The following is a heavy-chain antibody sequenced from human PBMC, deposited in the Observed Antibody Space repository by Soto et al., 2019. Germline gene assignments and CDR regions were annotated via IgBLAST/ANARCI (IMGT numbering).Heavy chain of an antibody. CDR2: ISYDGSNK. CDR1: GFTFSSYA. Sequence: LRLSCAASGFTFSSYAMHWVCQAPGKGLEWVAVISYDGSNKYYADSVKGRFTISRDNSKNTLYLQMNSLRAKDTAIYYCARGPSSLTRFDYWGQGTLVTVSS. D-gene: IGHD2-2*01. J-gene: IGHJ4*02. CDR3: ARGPSSLTRFDY. V-gene: IGHV3-30-3*01.